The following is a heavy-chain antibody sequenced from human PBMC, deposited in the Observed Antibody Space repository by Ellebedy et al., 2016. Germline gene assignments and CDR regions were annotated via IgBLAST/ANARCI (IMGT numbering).Heavy chain of an antibody. J-gene: IGHJ4*02. V-gene: IGHV1-24*01. Sequence: ASVKVSCXVSGYTLTELSMHWVRQAPGKGLEWMGGFDPEDGETIYAQKFQGRVTMTEDTSTDTAYMELSSLRSEDTAVYYCAKVGIYGGNSEDDYWGQGTLVTVSS. CDR1: GYTLTELS. CDR2: FDPEDGET. CDR3: AKVGIYGGNSEDDY. D-gene: IGHD4-23*01.